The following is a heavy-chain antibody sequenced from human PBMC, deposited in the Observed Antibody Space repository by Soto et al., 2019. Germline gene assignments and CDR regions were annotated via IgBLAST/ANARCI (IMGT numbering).Heavy chain of an antibody. V-gene: IGHV5-51*01. CDR3: ASDSHCNGGNCPMGGFDM. CDR1: GYGLNIHW. J-gene: IGHJ3*02. CDR2: IYPGNSNT. D-gene: IGHD2-15*01. Sequence: GEALTITSRGSGYGLNIHWVAWLRQIPGQGLEWVGIIYPGNSNTMYSPSFQGQVTISADTALSTTYLQWGTLKPSDTAIYFCASDSHCNGGNCPMGGFDMWGHGTMVT.